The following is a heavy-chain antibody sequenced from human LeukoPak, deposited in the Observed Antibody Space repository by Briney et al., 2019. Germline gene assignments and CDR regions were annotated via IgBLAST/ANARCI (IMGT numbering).Heavy chain of an antibody. CDR1: GYSISSGYY. D-gene: IGHD6-19*01. J-gene: IGHJ4*02. CDR2: MYHTGTT. V-gene: IGHV4-38-2*01. Sequence: KPSETLSLTCVVSGYSISSGYYWGWIRPPPGKGLEWIGNMYHTGTTSYNPSLNSRVTISVDMSKNQFSLRLRSVTAADTAVYFCARADRLVNDRWGQGTLVTVSS. CDR3: ARADRLVNDR.